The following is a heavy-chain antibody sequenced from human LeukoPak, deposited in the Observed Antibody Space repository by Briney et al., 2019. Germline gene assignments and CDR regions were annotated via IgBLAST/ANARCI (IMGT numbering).Heavy chain of an antibody. D-gene: IGHD3-22*01. CDR3: ARGRRVTMIVVVIAETPHFDY. CDR2: INHSGST. CDR1: GGSFSGYY. Sequence: SGTLSLTCAVYGGSFSGYYWSWIRQPPGKGLEWIGEINHSGSTNYNPSLKSRVTISVDTSKNQFSLKLSSVTAADTAVYYCARGRRVTMIVVVIAETPHFDYWGQGTLVTVSS. V-gene: IGHV4-34*01. J-gene: IGHJ4*02.